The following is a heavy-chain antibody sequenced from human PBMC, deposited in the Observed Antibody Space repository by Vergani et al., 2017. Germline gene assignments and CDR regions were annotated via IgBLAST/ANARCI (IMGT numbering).Heavy chain of an antibody. CDR2: SNTNTGNP. J-gene: IGHJ4*02. D-gene: IGHD1-7*01. V-gene: IGHV7-4-1*02. CDR3: ARDLLTGTPDYFDY. CDR1: GYTFTRYA. Sequence: QVQLVQSGSELKKPGASVKVSCKASGYTFTRYALNWVRQAPGQGLQWMGWSNTNTGNPTYAQGFTGRFVFSVDTPVSTAYLQISSLKAEDTAVYYCARDLLTGTPDYFDYWGQGTLVTVSS.